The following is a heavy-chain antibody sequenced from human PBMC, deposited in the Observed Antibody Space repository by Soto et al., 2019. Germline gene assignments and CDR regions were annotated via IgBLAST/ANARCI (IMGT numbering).Heavy chain of an antibody. D-gene: IGHD6-19*01. CDR1: GGSISSYY. CDR2: IYYSGST. CDR3: ARVAVAGTRVDY. Sequence: SETLSLTCTVSGGSISSYYWSWIRQPPGKGLQWIGYIYYSGSTTYSPSLKSRVTISVDRSKNQFSLKLTSVTAADTAVYYCARVAVAGTRVDYWGQGTLVTVSS. V-gene: IGHV4-59*08. J-gene: IGHJ4*02.